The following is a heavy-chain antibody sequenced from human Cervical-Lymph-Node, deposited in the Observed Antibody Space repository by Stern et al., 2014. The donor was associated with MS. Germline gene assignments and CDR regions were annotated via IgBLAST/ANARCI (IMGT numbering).Heavy chain of an antibody. CDR2: ISGSGGAT. J-gene: IGHJ4*02. CDR1: GFSFSSYA. V-gene: IGHV3-23*01. D-gene: IGHD3/OR15-3a*01. Sequence: EVQLLESGGGLVQPGGSLRLSCAASGFSFSSYAMTWVRQAPGKGLEWISAISGSGGATYYADSVKGRFTISRDNSKNMLYLQMNSPSAEDTAVYYCAKEKGAGLDYWGQGTLVTVSS. CDR3: AKEKGAGLDY.